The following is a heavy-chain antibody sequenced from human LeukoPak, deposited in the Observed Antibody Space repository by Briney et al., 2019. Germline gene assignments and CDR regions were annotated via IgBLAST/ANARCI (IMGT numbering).Heavy chain of an antibody. Sequence: GGSLRLSCAASRFTFTNYSMNWVRQAPGKGLEWVSSISSLSNYIYYADSVKGRFTISRDNAKNSLYLQMNSLRADDTAVYYCVREVGRSSGQWLADAFDIWGQGTMVTVSP. J-gene: IGHJ3*02. CDR1: RFTFTNYS. CDR3: VREVGRSSGQWLADAFDI. CDR2: ISSLSNYI. D-gene: IGHD6-19*01. V-gene: IGHV3-21*04.